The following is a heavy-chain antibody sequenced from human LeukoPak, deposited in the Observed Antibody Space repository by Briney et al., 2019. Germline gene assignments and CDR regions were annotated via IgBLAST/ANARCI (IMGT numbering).Heavy chain of an antibody. Sequence: PGGSLRLSCAASGFTFSSYGMHWVRQAPGKGLEWVAVISYDGSNKYYADSVKGRFTISRDNSKNALYLQTDSLRAEDTAVYYCARESGGSCLECFDYWGQGTLVTVSS. J-gene: IGHJ4*02. CDR3: ARESGGSCLECFDY. V-gene: IGHV3-30*03. CDR1: GFTFSSYG. CDR2: ISYDGSNK. D-gene: IGHD2-15*01.